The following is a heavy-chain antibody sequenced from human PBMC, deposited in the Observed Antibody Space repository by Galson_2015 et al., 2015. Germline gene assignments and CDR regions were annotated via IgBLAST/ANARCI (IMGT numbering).Heavy chain of an antibody. CDR2: TYQKSN. J-gene: IGHJ4*02. CDR3: ARASGGSYSYDS. CDR1: GDSVSSNSVA. V-gene: IGHV6-1*01. Sequence: CAISGDSVSSNSVAWDWIRQSPSRGLEWLGRTYQKSNDYAVSVKGRITINPDTSKNQFSLQLNSVTPDDTAVYYCARASGGSYSYDSWGQGTLVTVSS. D-gene: IGHD1-26*01.